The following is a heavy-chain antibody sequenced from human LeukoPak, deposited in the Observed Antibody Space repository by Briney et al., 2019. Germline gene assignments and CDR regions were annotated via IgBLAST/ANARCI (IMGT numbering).Heavy chain of an antibody. Sequence: GGSLRLSCAASGFTFSNYGIHWVRQAPGKGLEWVTVVSSNGGTKYYSDSVKGRFTISRDNSMNTLYLQMNSLRTEDTAVYYCAREGLGPSFSAWFDPWGQGTLVTVSS. J-gene: IGHJ5*02. V-gene: IGHV3-30*03. CDR3: AREGLGPSFSAWFDP. CDR2: VSSNGGTK. CDR1: GFTFSNYG. D-gene: IGHD3/OR15-3a*01.